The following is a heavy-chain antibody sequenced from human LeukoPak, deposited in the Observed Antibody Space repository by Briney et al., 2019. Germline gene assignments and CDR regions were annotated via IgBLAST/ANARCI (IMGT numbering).Heavy chain of an antibody. D-gene: IGHD3-10*01. Sequence: SETLSLTCAVYGGSFSGYYWSWIRQPPGKGLEWIGEINHSGSTNYNPSLKSRVTISVDTSKNQFSLKLSSVTAADTAVYYCARAAVWFGAIWFDPWGQGTLVTVSS. V-gene: IGHV4-34*01. CDR3: ARAAVWFGAIWFDP. CDR1: GGSFSGYY. CDR2: INHSGST. J-gene: IGHJ5*02.